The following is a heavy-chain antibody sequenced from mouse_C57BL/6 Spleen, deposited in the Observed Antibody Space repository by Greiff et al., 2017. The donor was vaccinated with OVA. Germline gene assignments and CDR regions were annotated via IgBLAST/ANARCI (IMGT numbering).Heavy chain of an antibody. CDR3: VRGDSYYFDY. V-gene: IGHV1-15*01. CDR2: IDPETGGT. D-gene: IGHD3-3*01. J-gene: IGHJ2*01. Sequence: QVQLQQSGAELVRPGASVTLSCKASGYTFTDYEMHWVKQTPVHGLEWIGAIDPETGGTAYNQKFKGKAILTADKSSSTAYMELRSLTSEDSAVYYCVRGDSYYFDYWGQGTTLTVSS. CDR1: GYTFTDYE.